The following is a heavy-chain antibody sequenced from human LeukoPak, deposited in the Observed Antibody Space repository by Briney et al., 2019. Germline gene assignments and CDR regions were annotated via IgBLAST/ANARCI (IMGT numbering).Heavy chain of an antibody. Sequence: SETLSLTCTVSGGSISSGGYSWSWIRQPPGKGLEWIGYIYHSGSTYYNPSLKSRVTTSVDRSKNQFSLKLSSVTAADTAVYYCARGVYSSSWYDLGWFDPWGQGTLVTVSS. D-gene: IGHD6-13*01. J-gene: IGHJ5*02. CDR3: ARGVYSSSWYDLGWFDP. V-gene: IGHV4-30-2*01. CDR2: IYHSGST. CDR1: GGSISSGGYS.